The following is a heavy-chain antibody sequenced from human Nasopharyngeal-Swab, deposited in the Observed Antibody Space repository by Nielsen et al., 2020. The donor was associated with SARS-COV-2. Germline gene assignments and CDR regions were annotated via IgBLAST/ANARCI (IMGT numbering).Heavy chain of an antibody. J-gene: IGHJ6*02. D-gene: IGHD6-13*01. CDR2: ISSSSSTI. CDR3: ARGPHSSSWSDYYYYGMDV. CDR1: GFTFSSYS. V-gene: IGHV3-48*02. Sequence: GGSLRLSCAASGFTFSSYSMNWVRQAQGKGLEWVSYISSSSSTIYYADSVKGRFTISRDNAKNSLYLQMNSLRDEDTAVYYCARGPHSSSWSDYYYYGMDVWGQGTTVTVSS.